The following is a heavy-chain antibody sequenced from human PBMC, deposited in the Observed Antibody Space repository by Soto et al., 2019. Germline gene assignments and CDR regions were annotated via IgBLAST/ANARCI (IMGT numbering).Heavy chain of an antibody. Sequence: PGGSLRLSCAASGFTFSSYAMSWVRQAPGKGLEWVSAIRGSGGSTYYADSVKGRFTISRDNSKNTLYLQMNSLRAEDTAVYYCAKDRADYYDTTGLDYWGQGTLVTVSS. CDR1: GFTFSSYA. CDR2: IRGSGGST. CDR3: AKDRADYYDTTGLDY. V-gene: IGHV3-23*01. J-gene: IGHJ4*02. D-gene: IGHD3-22*01.